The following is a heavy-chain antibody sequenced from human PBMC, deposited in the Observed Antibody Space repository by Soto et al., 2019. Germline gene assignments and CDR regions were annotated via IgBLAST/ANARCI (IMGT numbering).Heavy chain of an antibody. CDR2: IYWNDDK. CDR3: AQSRTHIAAAGTNFDY. V-gene: IGHV2-5*01. Sequence: PTLVNPTQTLTLTCTFSGFSLSTSGVGVGWIRQPPGKALEWLALIYWNDDKRYSPSLKSRLTITKDTSKNQVVLTMTNMDPVDTATYYCAQSRTHIAAAGTNFDYWGQGTLVTVSS. D-gene: IGHD6-13*01. CDR1: GFSLSTSGVG. J-gene: IGHJ4*02.